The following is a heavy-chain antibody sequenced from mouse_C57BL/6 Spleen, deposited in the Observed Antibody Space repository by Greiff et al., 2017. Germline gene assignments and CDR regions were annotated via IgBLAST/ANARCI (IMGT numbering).Heavy chain of an antibody. CDR2: IDPETGGT. J-gene: IGHJ1*03. V-gene: IGHV1-15*01. D-gene: IGHD1-1*01. CDR1: GYTFTDYE. CDR3: TRDSRVYFDV. Sequence: QVHVKQSGAELVRPGASVTLSCKASGYTFTDYEMHWVKQTPVHGLEWIGAIDPETGGTAYNQKFKGKAILTADKSSSTAYMELRSLTSEDSAVYYCTRDSRVYFDVWGTGTTVTVSS.